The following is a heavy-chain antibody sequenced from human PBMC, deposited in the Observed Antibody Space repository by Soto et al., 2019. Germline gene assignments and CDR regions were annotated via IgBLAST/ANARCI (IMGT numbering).Heavy chain of an antibody. CDR3: AMIRITIFGVVKHNVEV. J-gene: IGHJ6*04. CDR2: TRNKANSYTT. V-gene: IGHV3-72*01. CDR1: GFTFSDHY. Sequence: GGSLRLSCAASGFTFSDHYMDWVRQAPGKGLEWVGRTRNKANSYTTEYAASVKGRFTISRDDSKNSLYLQMNSLKTEDTAVYYCAMIRITIFGVVKHNVEVWGKGTTVTVSS. D-gene: IGHD3-3*01.